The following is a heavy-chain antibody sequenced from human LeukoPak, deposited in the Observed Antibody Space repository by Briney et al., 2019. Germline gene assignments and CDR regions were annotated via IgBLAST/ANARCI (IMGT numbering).Heavy chain of an antibody. D-gene: IGHD1-20*01. CDR3: AKRAKYNCAWATDFDC. J-gene: IGHJ4*02. CDR2: IRDSGAYG. CDR1: GFTFSNYA. V-gene: IGHV3-23*01. Sequence: GGSLTLTCAASGFTFSNYAMGWVRQAPGTGLEWVSTIRDSGAYGFYADSVKGRFTISRDNSNNLVYLQLNNLRAEDTAEYYCAKRAKYNCAWATDFDCWGQGKQATVSS.